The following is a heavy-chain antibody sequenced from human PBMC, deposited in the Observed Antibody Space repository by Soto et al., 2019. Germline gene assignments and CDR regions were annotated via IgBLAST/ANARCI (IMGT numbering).Heavy chain of an antibody. Sequence: QLQLQESGSGLVKPSQTLSLTCAVSGGSISSGDYSWNWIRQPPGKGLEWIGNIYYSGITHYNPSLKSRVTISVDRTTNQFFLNLNSVTAEDTAVYYCARDSYDSSGGGVNDTFDIWGQGTMVTVSS. CDR3: ARDSYDSSGGGVNDTFDI. J-gene: IGHJ3*02. CDR1: GGSISSGDYS. D-gene: IGHD3-22*01. CDR2: IYYSGIT. V-gene: IGHV4-30-2*01.